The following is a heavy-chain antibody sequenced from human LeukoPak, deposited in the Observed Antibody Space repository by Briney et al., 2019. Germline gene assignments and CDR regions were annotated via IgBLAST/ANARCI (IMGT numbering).Heavy chain of an antibody. V-gene: IGHV4-61*08. Sequence: SETLSLTCTVSGGSISSGGYYWSWIRQHPGKGLEWIGYIYYSGSTNYNPSLKSRVTISVDTSKNQFSLKLSSVTAADTAVYYCARHTMAGTDIDYWGQGTLVTVSS. CDR1: GGSISSGGYY. CDR2: IYYSGST. J-gene: IGHJ4*02. D-gene: IGHD6-19*01. CDR3: ARHTMAGTDIDY.